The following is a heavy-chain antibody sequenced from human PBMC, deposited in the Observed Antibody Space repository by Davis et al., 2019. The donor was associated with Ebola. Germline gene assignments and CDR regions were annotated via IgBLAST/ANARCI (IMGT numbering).Heavy chain of an antibody. D-gene: IGHD3-10*01. CDR2: INPNSGGT. J-gene: IGHJ4*02. Sequence: ASVKVSCKASGYTFTSYGISWVQQAPGQGLEWMGWINPNSGGTNYAQKFQGWVTMTRDTSISTAYMELSRLRSDDTAVYYCAREGSGSPIPDNDFDYWGQGTLVTVSS. CDR1: GYTFTSYG. V-gene: IGHV1-2*04. CDR3: AREGSGSPIPDNDFDY.